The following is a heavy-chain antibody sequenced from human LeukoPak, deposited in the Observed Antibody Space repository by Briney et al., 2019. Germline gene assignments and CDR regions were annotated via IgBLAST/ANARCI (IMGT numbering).Heavy chain of an antibody. CDR1: GFTFSNYV. CDR2: ISGTGGST. D-gene: IGHD2-15*01. J-gene: IGHJ4*02. Sequence: PGGSLRLSCAASGFTFSNYVMIWVRQAPGKGLEWVSTISGTGGSTYYADSVKGRFSISRDNSKNTLSLQMNSLRTEDTALYYCARYCSGISCYSGVDYWGQGTLVTVSS. V-gene: IGHV3-23*01. CDR3: ARYCSGISCYSGVDY.